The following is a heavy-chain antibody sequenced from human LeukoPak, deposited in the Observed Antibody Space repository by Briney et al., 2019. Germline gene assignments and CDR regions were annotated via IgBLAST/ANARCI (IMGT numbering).Heavy chain of an antibody. CDR3: ARSASPYSSSSDYYYFDY. CDR1: GGSISSYY. D-gene: IGHD6-13*01. J-gene: IGHJ4*02. Sequence: SETLSLTCTVSGGSISSYYWGWIRQPPGKGLEWIGYIYYSGSTNYNPSLKSRVTISVDTSKNQFSLKLSSVTAADTAVYYCARSASPYSSSSDYYYFDYWGQGTLVTVSS. CDR2: IYYSGST. V-gene: IGHV4-59*01.